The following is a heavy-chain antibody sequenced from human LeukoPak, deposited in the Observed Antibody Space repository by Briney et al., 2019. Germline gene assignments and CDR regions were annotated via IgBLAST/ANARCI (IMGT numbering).Heavy chain of an antibody. Sequence: SETLSLTCTVSGGSISSSSYYWGWIRQPPGKGLEWIGSIYYSGSTYYNPSLKSRVTISVDTSKNQFSLKLSSVTAADTAVYYCANYDSSAYWGQGTLVTVSS. D-gene: IGHD3-22*01. CDR3: ANYDSSAY. CDR1: GGSISSSSYY. J-gene: IGHJ4*02. CDR2: IYYSGST. V-gene: IGHV4-39*07.